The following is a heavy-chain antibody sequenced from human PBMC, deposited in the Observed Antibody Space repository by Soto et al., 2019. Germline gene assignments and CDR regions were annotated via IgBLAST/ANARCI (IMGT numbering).Heavy chain of an antibody. J-gene: IGHJ6*02. CDR1: GGTFSSYA. CDR2: IIPIFGTA. Sequence: SVKVSCKASGGTFSSYAISWVRQAPGQGLEWMGGIIPIFGTANYAQKFQGRVTITADESTSTAYMELSSLRSEDTAVYYCARAYCSSTSCYTSYYYYYRMDVWGQGTTVTVSS. CDR3: ARAYCSSTSCYTSYYYYYRMDV. D-gene: IGHD2-2*02. V-gene: IGHV1-69*13.